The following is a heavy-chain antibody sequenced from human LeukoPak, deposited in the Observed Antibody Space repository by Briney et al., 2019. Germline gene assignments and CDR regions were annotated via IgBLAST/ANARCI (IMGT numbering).Heavy chain of an antibody. V-gene: IGHV1-18*04. CDR3: ARENLELYYYYGMDV. CDR2: ISAYNGNT. J-gene: IGHJ6*02. Sequence: ASVKVSCKASGYTFTSYYMHWVRQAPGQGLEWMGWISAYNGNTNYAQKLQGRVTMTTDTSTSTAYMELRSLRSDDTAVYYCARENLELYYYYGMDVWGQGTTVTVSS. CDR1: GYTFTSYY. D-gene: IGHD1-26*01.